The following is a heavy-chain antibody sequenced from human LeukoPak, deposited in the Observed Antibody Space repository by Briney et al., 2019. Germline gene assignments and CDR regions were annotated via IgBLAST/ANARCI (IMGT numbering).Heavy chain of an antibody. D-gene: IGHD1-26*01. V-gene: IGHV4-59*01. CDR2: ISYSGSA. J-gene: IGHJ4*02. Sequence: SETLSLTCTVSGGSLSNYYWTWIRQPPGKGLEWIGYISYSGSANYNPSLKSRLTISVGSSKNRFFLNLSSVTAADTAVYYCAKTQIGRGATDREGSYFDYWGQGTLVTVSS. CDR3: AKTQIGRGATDREGSYFDY. CDR1: GGSLSNYY.